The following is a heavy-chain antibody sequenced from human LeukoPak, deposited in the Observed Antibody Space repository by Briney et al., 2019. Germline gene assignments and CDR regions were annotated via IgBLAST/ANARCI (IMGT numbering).Heavy chain of an antibody. CDR3: AKASDFWSGYCDY. J-gene: IGHJ4*02. CDR1: GFTFSSYA. CDR2: ISGSGGST. V-gene: IGHV3-23*01. D-gene: IGHD3-3*01. Sequence: GGSLRLSCAASGFTFSSYAMSWVRQAPGKGLEWVSAISGSGGSTYYADSVKGRFTISRDNSKNTLYLQMSSLRAEDTAVYYCAKASDFWSGYCDYWGQGTLVTVSS.